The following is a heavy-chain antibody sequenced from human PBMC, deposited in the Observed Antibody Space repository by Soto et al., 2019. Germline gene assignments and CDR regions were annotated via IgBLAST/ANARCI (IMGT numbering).Heavy chain of an antibody. Sequence: QVQLVQSGAEVKKPGSSVKVSCKASGGTFSSYAISWVRRAPGQGLEWMGGIIPIFGTANYAQKFQGRVTITADESTSTAYMELSSLRSEDTAVYYCARDRSSSELLWFDPWGQGTLVTVSS. CDR1: GGTFSSYA. CDR3: ARDRSSSELLWFDP. J-gene: IGHJ5*02. V-gene: IGHV1-69*12. CDR2: IIPIFGTA. D-gene: IGHD6-13*01.